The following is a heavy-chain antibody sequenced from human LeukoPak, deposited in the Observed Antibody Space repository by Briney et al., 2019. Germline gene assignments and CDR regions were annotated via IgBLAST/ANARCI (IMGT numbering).Heavy chain of an antibody. CDR1: GFSFRTYI. V-gene: IGHV3-23*01. D-gene: IGHD4/OR15-4a*01. Sequence: GGSLRLSCTASGFSFRTYIMAWVRQVPGKGLEWISAISGDAITTYYAVPVKGRFTISRDNFRNTLNLQMDSLRADDSAAYYCAKDASPYSNYAVRWFDSWGQGTLVTVSS. CDR3: AKDASPYSNYAVRWFDS. CDR2: ISGDAITT. J-gene: IGHJ5*01.